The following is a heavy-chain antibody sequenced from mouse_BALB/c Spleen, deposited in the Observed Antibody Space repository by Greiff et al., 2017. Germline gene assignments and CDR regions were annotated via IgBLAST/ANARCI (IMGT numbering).Heavy chain of an antibody. CDR1: GYTFTSYY. V-gene: IGHV1S56*01. CDR3: AREDYAMDY. Sequence: VQLQQSGPELVKPGASVRISCKASGYTFTSYYIHWVKQRPGQGLEWIGWIYPGNVNTKYNEKFKGKATLTADKSSSTAYMQLSSLTSEDSAVYFCAREDYAMDYWGQGTSVTVSS. CDR2: IYPGNVNT. J-gene: IGHJ4*01.